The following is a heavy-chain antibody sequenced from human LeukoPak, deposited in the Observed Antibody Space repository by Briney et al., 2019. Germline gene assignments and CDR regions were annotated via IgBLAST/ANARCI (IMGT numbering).Heavy chain of an antibody. V-gene: IGHV4-59*08. CDR1: GGSISSYY. Sequence: SETLSLTCTVSGGSISSYYWSWIRQPPGKGLEWIGYIYYSGSTNYNPSLKSRVTISVDTSKNQFSLKLSSVTAADTAVYYCARQTNYGLMLVWGQGTLVTVTS. J-gene: IGHJ4*02. CDR3: ARQTNYGLMLV. D-gene: IGHD4-17*01. CDR2: IYYSGST.